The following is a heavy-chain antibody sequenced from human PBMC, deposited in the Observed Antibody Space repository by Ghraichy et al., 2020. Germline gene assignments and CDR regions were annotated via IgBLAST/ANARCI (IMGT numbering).Heavy chain of an antibody. D-gene: IGHD1-26*01. J-gene: IGHJ4*02. CDR2: ISGSGGNT. V-gene: IGHV3-23*01. CDR3: AKGREWELPLDY. CDR1: GFTFSSYA. Sequence: GGSLRLSCAASGFTFSSYAMSWVRQAPGKGLEWVSVISGSGGNTYYAASVKGRFTISRDNSKNTLYLQMNSLRAEDTAVYYCAKGREWELPLDYWGQGTLVTVSS.